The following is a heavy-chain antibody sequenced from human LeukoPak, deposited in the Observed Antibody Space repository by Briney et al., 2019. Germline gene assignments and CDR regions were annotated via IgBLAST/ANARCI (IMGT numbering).Heavy chain of an antibody. V-gene: IGHV4-38-2*02. CDR1: GYSISSGYY. D-gene: IGHD1-14*01. CDR3: AGANEGGMTSNFDY. J-gene: IGHJ4*02. CDR2: IYHSGST. Sequence: PSETLSLTCTVSGYSISSGYYWGWIRQPPGKGLEWIGSIYHSGSTYYNPSLKSRVTISVDTSKNQFSLKLSSVTAADTAVYYCAGANEGGMTSNFDYWGQGTLVTVSS.